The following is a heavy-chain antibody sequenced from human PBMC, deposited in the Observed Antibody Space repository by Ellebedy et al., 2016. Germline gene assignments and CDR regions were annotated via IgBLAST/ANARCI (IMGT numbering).Heavy chain of an antibody. J-gene: IGHJ2*01. CDR3: ARDSEYYYRSGSYWHFDL. CDR2: ISSSSSYM. Sequence: GESLKISXVVSGFSRNDYTMSWVRQAPGKGLEWVSSISSSSSYMQYADSVQGRFTISRDNGKKSMYLQMNSLRAEDTAVYYCARDSEYYYRSGSYWHFDLWGRGTRVTVSS. V-gene: IGHV3-21*01. CDR1: GFSRNDYT. D-gene: IGHD3-10*01.